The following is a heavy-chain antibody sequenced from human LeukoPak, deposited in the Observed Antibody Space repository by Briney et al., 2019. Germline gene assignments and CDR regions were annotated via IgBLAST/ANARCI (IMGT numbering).Heavy chain of an antibody. CDR2: INPGNSDI. Sequence: KVGESLKISCKGSGYSFSSYWIAWVRQMPGKGLEDMGIINPGNSDIRYSPSFQGQVTISADKSISTAYLEWSSLKASDTAMYYCARHLDGYNPFDYWGQGTPVTVSS. J-gene: IGHJ4*02. D-gene: IGHD5-24*01. V-gene: IGHV5-51*01. CDR1: GYSFSSYW. CDR3: ARHLDGYNPFDY.